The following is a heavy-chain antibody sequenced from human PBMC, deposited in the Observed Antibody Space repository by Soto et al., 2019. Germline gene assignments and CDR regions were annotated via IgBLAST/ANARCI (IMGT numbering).Heavy chain of an antibody. D-gene: IGHD3-10*01. Sequence: EVQLLESGGGLVQPGGSLRLSCGVSGFTFNDFEMNWVRQAPGKGPEWLAYIDGSGATKKYADSVRGRFTISRDNPNKSLVLQMSSLSAADTAIYYCARGFGRFNYWGQGTLVSVSS. V-gene: IGHV3-48*03. CDR2: IDGSGATK. CDR1: GFTFNDFE. J-gene: IGHJ4*02. CDR3: ARGFGRFNY.